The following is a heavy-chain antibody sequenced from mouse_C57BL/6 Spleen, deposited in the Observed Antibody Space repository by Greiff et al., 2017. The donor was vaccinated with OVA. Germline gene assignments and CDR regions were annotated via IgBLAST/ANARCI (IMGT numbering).Heavy chain of an antibody. CDR1: GYSITSGYD. D-gene: IGHD2-5*01. Sequence: DVQLQESGPGMVKPSQSLSLTCTVTGYSITSGYDWHWIRHFPGNKLEWMGYISYSGSTNYNPSLKSRISITHDTSKNHFFLKLNSVTTEDTATYYCARGEDYSNWYFDVWGTGTTVTVSS. CDR2: ISYSGST. V-gene: IGHV3-1*01. CDR3: ARGEDYSNWYFDV. J-gene: IGHJ1*03.